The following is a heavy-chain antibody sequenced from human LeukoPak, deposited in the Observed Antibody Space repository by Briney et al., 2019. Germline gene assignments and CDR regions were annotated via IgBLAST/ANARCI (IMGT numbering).Heavy chain of an antibody. V-gene: IGHV3-30*02. CDR2: IRYDGSNK. D-gene: IGHD3-10*01. CDR3: AKDHYGSGSYLDY. CDR1: GFTFSSYG. J-gene: IGHJ4*02. Sequence: GGSLRLSCAASGFTFSSYGMHWVRQAPGKVLEWVAFIRYDGSNKYYADSVKGRFTISRDNSKNTLYLQMNSLRAEDTAVYYCAKDHYGSGSYLDYWGQGTLVTVSS.